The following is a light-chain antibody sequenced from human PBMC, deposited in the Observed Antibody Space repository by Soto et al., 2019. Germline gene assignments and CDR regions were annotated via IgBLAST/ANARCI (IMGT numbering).Light chain of an antibody. Sequence: DIQMTQSPSTPAAPVGDRVTITCRASQSVSTWPSWYQQRPGKPPKLLIYDASSLQSGVPSKFSGGGSGTEFTLTISSLQPDDFATYYCQQYYNYWTFGQGTKVDIK. CDR1: QSVSTW. V-gene: IGKV1-5*01. CDR3: QQYYNYWT. J-gene: IGKJ1*01. CDR2: DAS.